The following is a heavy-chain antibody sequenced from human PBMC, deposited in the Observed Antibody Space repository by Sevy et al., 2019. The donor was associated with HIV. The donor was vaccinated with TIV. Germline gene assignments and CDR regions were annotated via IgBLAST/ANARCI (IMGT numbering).Heavy chain of an antibody. V-gene: IGHV3-33*01. Sequence: GGSLRLSCAVSGFTFNSYGMHWVRQAPGKGLEWVATIWYDGSYKYYADSVTGRFTISRDNSKNTLFLQMSSLRAEDTAVYFCARDAYYYDSSGCYFDYWGQGTLVTVSS. CDR3: ARDAYYYDSSGCYFDY. CDR2: IWYDGSYK. D-gene: IGHD3-22*01. J-gene: IGHJ4*02. CDR1: GFTFNSYG.